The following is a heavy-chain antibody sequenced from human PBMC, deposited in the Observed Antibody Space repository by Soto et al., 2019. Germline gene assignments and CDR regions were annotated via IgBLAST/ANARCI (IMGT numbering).Heavy chain of an antibody. CDR3: TTGLSNGYYNFDY. D-gene: IGHD3-22*01. CDR2: IKTQNDGGTT. V-gene: IGHV3-15*07. Sequence: GGSLRLSCAASGFTFTNAWFNWVRQAPGKGLEWVGRIKTQNDGGTTDYAAPVKGRITISRDHSKDTLYLQMNSLKTEDTAVYYCTTGLSNGYYNFDYWGQGTPVTVSS. CDR1: GFTFTNAW. J-gene: IGHJ4*02.